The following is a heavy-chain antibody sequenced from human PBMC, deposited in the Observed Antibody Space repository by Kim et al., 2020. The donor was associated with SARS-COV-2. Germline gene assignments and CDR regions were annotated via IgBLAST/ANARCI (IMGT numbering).Heavy chain of an antibody. CDR2: IYHSGST. V-gene: IGHV4-30-2*01. CDR3: ARTITIFGVRVGWFDP. D-gene: IGHD3-3*01. Sequence: SETLSLTCAVSGGSISSGGYSWSWIRQPPGKGLEWIGYIYHSGSTYYNPSLKSRVTISVDRSKNQFSLKLSSVTAADTAVYYCARTITIFGVRVGWFDPWGQGTLVTVSS. J-gene: IGHJ5*02. CDR1: GGSISSGGYS.